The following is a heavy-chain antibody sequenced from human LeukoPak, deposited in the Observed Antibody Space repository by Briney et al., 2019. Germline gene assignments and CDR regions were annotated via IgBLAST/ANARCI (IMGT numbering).Heavy chain of an antibody. J-gene: IGHJ4*02. CDR1: GFTFNSYA. V-gene: IGHV3-23*01. Sequence: GGSLRLSCAASGFTFNSYAMSWVRQPPGKGLEWVSSISGRGGDSYYADSVKGRFTISRDNSKNTLYLQMNSLRAEDTAVYYCAKASFYCSSTSCYKHGVDYWGQGTLVTVSS. CDR3: AKASFYCSSTSCYKHGVDY. D-gene: IGHD2-2*01. CDR2: ISGRGGDS.